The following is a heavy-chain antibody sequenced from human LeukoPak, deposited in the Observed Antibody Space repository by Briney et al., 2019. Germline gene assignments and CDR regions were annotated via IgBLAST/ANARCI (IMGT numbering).Heavy chain of an antibody. CDR2: INGIGGST. CDR1: GFTFDDYV. V-gene: IGHV3-20*04. D-gene: IGHD5-12*01. Sequence: PGGPLRLSCAASGFTFDDYVMSWVRHAPGKGLEWVSGINGIGGSTCYADSVKGRFTISRDNSKNTLYLQMNSLRAADTALYYCARDPTRATRRDYWGQGTLVTVSS. J-gene: IGHJ4*02. CDR3: ARDPTRATRRDY.